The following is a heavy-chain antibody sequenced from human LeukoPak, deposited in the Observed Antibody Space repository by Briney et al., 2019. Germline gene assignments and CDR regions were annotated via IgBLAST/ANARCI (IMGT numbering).Heavy chain of an antibody. CDR2: ISGYNGNK. Sequence: ASVKVSCMASGYSFTSYGISWVRQAPGQGLEWMGWISGYNGNKNYAQKIQGRVTMTTETSTSTAYMELRSLTSDDTAVYYCARAPVAVAGAAVWYWGQGTLVTVSS. CDR1: GYSFTSYG. CDR3: ARAPVAVAGAAVWY. D-gene: IGHD6-19*01. V-gene: IGHV1-18*01. J-gene: IGHJ4*02.